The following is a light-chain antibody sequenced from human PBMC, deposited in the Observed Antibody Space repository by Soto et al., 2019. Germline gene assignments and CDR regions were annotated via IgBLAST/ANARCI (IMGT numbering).Light chain of an antibody. CDR1: QTLSSY. CDR3: QQRSNWLWT. V-gene: IGKV3-11*01. J-gene: IGKJ1*01. Sequence: EIVLTQSPATLSLSPGERVTLSCRASQTLSSYLTWYQQKPGQAPRLLMYDASKRATGIPARFSGSGSGTDFTLTISGLEPEDFAVYYCQQRSNWLWTFGQGTKVESK. CDR2: DAS.